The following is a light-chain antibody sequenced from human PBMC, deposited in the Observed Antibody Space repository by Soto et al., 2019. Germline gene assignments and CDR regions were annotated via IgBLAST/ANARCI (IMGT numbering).Light chain of an antibody. V-gene: IGLV2-8*01. CDR1: GSDIGAYNF. Sequence: QSALAQPPSASGAPGQSVTISCTGSGSDIGAYNFVSWYQQHPGKAPKLMIFGVTERPSGVPDRLSGSKSGNTASLTVSGLQADDEAIYYCYSYAGRNVWVFGGGTKLTVL. J-gene: IGLJ3*02. CDR3: YSYAGRNVWV. CDR2: GVT.